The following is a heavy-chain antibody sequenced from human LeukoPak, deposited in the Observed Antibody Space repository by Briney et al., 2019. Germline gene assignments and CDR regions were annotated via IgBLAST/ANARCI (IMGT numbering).Heavy chain of an antibody. Sequence: GGSLRLSCAASGFTFSTYSMIWVRQAPEKGLEWVSSISTSSSYIYYADSLKGRFTISRDNAKNSLYLQMNSLRAEDTAVYYCARGETEFDPWGQGTLVTVSS. CDR1: GFTFSTYS. CDR2: ISTSSSYI. J-gene: IGHJ5*02. D-gene: IGHD1-26*01. CDR3: ARGETEFDP. V-gene: IGHV3-21*01.